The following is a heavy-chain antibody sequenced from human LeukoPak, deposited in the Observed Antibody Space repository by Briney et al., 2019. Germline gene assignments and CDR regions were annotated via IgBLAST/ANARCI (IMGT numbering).Heavy chain of an antibody. Sequence: GGSLRLSCSASGFTFSRYAMHWVRQAPGKGLEYVSGISSNGGSTYYADSVKGRFTISRDNSKNTLYLQMSSLRAEDTAVYYCVKSGSYYNEPSYFDYWGQGTLVTVSS. CDR3: VKSGSYYNEPSYFDY. J-gene: IGHJ4*02. V-gene: IGHV3-64D*06. CDR1: GFTFSRYA. CDR2: ISSNGGST. D-gene: IGHD3-10*01.